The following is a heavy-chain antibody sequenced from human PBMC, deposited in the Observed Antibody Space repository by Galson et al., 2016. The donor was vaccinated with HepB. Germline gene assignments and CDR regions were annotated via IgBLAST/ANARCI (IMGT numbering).Heavy chain of an antibody. CDR1: GFSLTTTGMC. J-gene: IGHJ4*02. CDR2: IYWDDDK. V-gene: IGHV2-70*20. CDR3: ARTPHRRTFFSYYDY. D-gene: IGHD3-3*02. Sequence: PALVIPTQTLTLTCTFSGFSLTTTGMCVSWVRQPPGQSLEWLALIYWDDDKYYSTSLETRLTISKDTSKNQVVLRLTNMDPVDTATYYCARTPHRRTFFSYYDYWVLGVMVTVSS.